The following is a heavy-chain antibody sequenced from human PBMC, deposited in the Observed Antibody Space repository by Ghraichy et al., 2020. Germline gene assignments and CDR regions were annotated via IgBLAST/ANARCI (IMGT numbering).Heavy chain of an antibody. CDR2: ISAYSGNT. CDR1: GYTFTSYG. J-gene: IGHJ4*02. V-gene: IGHV1-18*01. CDR3: ARDLWGSTVVTPSFDY. Sequence: ALVKVSCKASGYTFTSYGISWVRQAPGQGLEWMGWISAYSGNTHYAQKLQGRVTMTTDTSTSTAYMELRSLRSDDAAVYYCARDLWGSTVVTPSFDYWGQGTLVTVSS. D-gene: IGHD4-23*01.